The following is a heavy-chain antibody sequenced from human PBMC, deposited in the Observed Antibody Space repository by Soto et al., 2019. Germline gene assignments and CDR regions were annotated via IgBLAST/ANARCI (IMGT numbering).Heavy chain of an antibody. J-gene: IGHJ4*02. V-gene: IGHV4-4*02. CDR3: PRDGDYGYSLAY. Sequence: QVQLQESGPGLVKPSETLTLTCAVSGASISTGKWWSWVRQPPGKGLEWIGEISHSVSANYNPALRSRVTIEVDKSKNQFSLKLSVTAADTAMYYCPRDGDYGYSLAYWGQGTMVTVSS. D-gene: IGHD5-18*01. CDR2: ISHSVSA. CDR1: GASISTGKW.